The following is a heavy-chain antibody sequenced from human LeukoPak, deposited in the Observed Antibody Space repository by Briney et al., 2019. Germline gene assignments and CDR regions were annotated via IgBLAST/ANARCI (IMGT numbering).Heavy chain of an antibody. V-gene: IGHV3-9*01. CDR2: ISWNSGSI. J-gene: IGHJ4*02. CDR1: GFTFDDYA. Sequence: PGRSLRLSCAASGFTFDDYAMHWVRQAPGKGLEWVSGISWNSGSIGYADSVKGRFTISRDNAKNSLYLQMNSLRAEDTALYYCAKDLTTVTSTSIFDYWGQGTLVTVSS. CDR3: AKDLTTVTSTSIFDY. D-gene: IGHD4-17*01.